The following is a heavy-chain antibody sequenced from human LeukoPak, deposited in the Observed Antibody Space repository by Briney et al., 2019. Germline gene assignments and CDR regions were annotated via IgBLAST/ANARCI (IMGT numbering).Heavy chain of an antibody. CDR2: IYHSGST. CDR3: ARGEGLRYFHWLAFDI. D-gene: IGHD3-9*01. V-gene: IGHV4-38-2*02. J-gene: IGHJ3*02. Sequence: SETLSLTCTVSRYSISSGYYWGWIRHPPGRGLERIGYIYHSGSTYYNPSLKNRVTISVDTSKNQFSLKLTSMTAADTAVYYCARGEGLRYFHWLAFDIWGQGTMVTVSS. CDR1: RYSISSGYY.